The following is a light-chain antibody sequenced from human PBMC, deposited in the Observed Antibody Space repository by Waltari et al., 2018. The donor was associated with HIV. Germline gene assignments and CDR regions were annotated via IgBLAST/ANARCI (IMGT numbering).Light chain of an antibody. Sequence: QSALTQPPSASGSPGQSVTISCTGTSSDVGGYIYVPWYQQHPGKAPKLIMYKVSKRPSGVSDRFSGSKSGNTASLTVSGLQPEDEADYYCNSYAGDYIWVFGGGTKLTVL. CDR1: SSDVGGYIY. CDR2: KVS. V-gene: IGLV2-8*01. CDR3: NSYAGDYIWV. J-gene: IGLJ2*01.